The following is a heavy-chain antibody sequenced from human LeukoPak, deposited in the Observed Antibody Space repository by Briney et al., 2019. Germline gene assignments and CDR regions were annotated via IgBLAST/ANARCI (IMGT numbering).Heavy chain of an antibody. CDR1: GGSITSTSYY. V-gene: IGHV4-39*02. CDR2: ICYGGST. J-gene: IGHJ5*02. D-gene: IGHD6-6*01. Sequence: SETLSLTCAVSGGSITSTSYYWGWVRQPPGEGLEWIGSICYGGSTYYNPSLKSRVTMSVDASKNHFSLKLSSVTAADTAVYYCARRSFYSSSSGLNSWGQGTLVTVYS. CDR3: ARRSFYSSSSGLNS.